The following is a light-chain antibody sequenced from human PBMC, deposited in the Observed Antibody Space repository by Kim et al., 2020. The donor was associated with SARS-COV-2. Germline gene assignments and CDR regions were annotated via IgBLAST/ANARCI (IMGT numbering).Light chain of an antibody. V-gene: IGLV2-14*03. J-gene: IGLJ2*01. CDR1: SSHVGGYNY. Sequence: GQSITFACTGTSSHVGGYNYDSWYQQHPGKAPKPMIYDGSNRPSWCSNRFSGSKSGNTACLTISGLQAEDEADYYCSSYTSSSTLVLGGGTQLTVL. CDR3: SSYTSSSTLV. CDR2: DGS.